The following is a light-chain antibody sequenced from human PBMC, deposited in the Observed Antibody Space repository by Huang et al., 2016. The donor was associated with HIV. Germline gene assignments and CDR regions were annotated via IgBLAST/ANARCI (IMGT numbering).Light chain of an antibody. CDR2: AAS. CDR1: QDISNS. Sequence: DIEMTQSPSSLPASVGDRVTITCRASQDISNSLAWYQLRPGQAPKLLLYAASRVESGVPSRCIGSGSATDYTLTITSLQPEDFATYYCQQYYSFVFTFGPGTTVDV. J-gene: IGKJ3*01. V-gene: IGKV1-NL1*01. CDR3: QQYYSFVFT.